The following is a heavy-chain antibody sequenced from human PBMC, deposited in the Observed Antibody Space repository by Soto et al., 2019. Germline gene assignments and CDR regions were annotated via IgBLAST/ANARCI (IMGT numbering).Heavy chain of an antibody. J-gene: IGHJ4*02. CDR1: GYTFTSYA. CDR3: ARDSPPFDF. V-gene: IGHV1-3*01. Sequence: ASVKVSCKASGYTFTSYAMHWVRQAPGQRLEWMGWINAGNGNRKYSQKFQGRVTITRDTSASTAYMELSSLRSEDTAVYYCARDSPPFDFWGQGTLVTVSS. CDR2: INAGNGNR.